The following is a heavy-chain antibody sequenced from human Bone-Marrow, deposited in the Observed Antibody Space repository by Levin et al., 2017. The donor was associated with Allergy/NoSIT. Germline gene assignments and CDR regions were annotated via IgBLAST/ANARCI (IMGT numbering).Heavy chain of an antibody. J-gene: IGHJ4*02. CDR3: TRASITGAHYFDY. V-gene: IGHV4-59*01. CDR2: IYYSGST. Sequence: AGGSLRLSCTASGGSISSYYWSWIRQPPGKGLEWIGHIYYSGSTNSTHSPKRRVTISVDTSKNQFSLKMSCVTAADTAVYYCTRASITGAHYFDYWGQGTLVTVSS. D-gene: IGHD1-14*01. CDR1: GGSISSYY.